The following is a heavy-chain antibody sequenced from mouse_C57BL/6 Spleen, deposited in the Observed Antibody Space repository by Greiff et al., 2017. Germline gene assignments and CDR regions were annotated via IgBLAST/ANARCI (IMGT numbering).Heavy chain of an antibody. D-gene: IGHD1-1*01. Sequence: VQLQESGAELMKPGASVKLSCKATGYTFTGYWIEWVKQRHGHGLEWIGEIFPGSGSTNYNEKFKGKATFTADTSSTTAYMQLSSLTTEDSAIYYWARSLFDYGSSFWYFDVWGTGTTLTVSS. J-gene: IGHJ1*03. CDR2: IFPGSGST. V-gene: IGHV1-9*01. CDR3: ARSLFDYGSSFWYFDV. CDR1: GYTFTGYW.